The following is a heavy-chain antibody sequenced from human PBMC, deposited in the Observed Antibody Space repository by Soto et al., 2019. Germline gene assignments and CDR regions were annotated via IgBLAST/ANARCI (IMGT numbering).Heavy chain of an antibody. Sequence: SSETLSLTCSVSGASVSSGSHYWSWIRQSPWKGLEWIGFIYYSGSTNYNPSLKSRVTISVDTSKNQFSLKVSSVTAADPAAYFCARDPLGYRSSHFFDQWGQGXLVTVSS. CDR3: ARDPLGYRSSHFFDQ. CDR2: IYYSGST. D-gene: IGHD6-6*01. J-gene: IGHJ4*02. V-gene: IGHV4-61*01. CDR1: GASVSSGSHY.